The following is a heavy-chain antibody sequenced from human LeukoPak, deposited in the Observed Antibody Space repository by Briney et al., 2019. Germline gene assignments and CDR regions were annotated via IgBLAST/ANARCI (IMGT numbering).Heavy chain of an antibody. Sequence: SQTPSLTCTVSGVSLYISSYYWGWIRQPPGKGLEGIGRIYYIGSPYYNPPLKSRVTISVDRSKDQFSLKLSSATAADTAVYYCARIGGSYLMGYYYMDVWGKGTTVTVAS. CDR3: ARIGGSYLMGYYYMDV. V-gene: IGHV4-39*01. CDR2: IYYIGSP. CDR1: GVSLYISSYY. D-gene: IGHD1-26*01. J-gene: IGHJ6*03.